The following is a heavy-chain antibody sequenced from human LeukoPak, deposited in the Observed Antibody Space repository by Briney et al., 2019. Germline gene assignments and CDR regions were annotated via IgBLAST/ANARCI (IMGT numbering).Heavy chain of an antibody. J-gene: IGHJ4*02. Sequence: PGGSLRLSCAASGFTFSSYWMSWVRQAPGKGLEWVANIKQDGSEKYYVDSVKGRFTISRDNAKNSLYPQMSSLRAEDTAVYYCARPHLWFGELYFDYWGQGTLVTVSS. CDR1: GFTFSSYW. D-gene: IGHD3-10*01. V-gene: IGHV3-7*01. CDR2: IKQDGSEK. CDR3: ARPHLWFGELYFDY.